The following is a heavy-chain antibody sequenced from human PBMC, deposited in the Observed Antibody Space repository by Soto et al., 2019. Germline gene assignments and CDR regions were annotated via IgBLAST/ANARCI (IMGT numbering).Heavy chain of an antibody. J-gene: IGHJ4*02. CDR3: ARDLTRDSGWYLSDKPRFDY. CDR1: GFTFSSYS. V-gene: IGHV3-21*01. Sequence: EVQLVESGGGLVKPGGSLRLSCAASGFTFSSYSMNWVRQAPGEGLEWVSSISSSSGYIKYADSVKGRFTISRDNAKNSLYLQMNSLRAEDTAVYYCARDLTRDSGWYLSDKPRFDYWGQGTLVTVSS. D-gene: IGHD6-19*01. CDR2: ISSSSGYI.